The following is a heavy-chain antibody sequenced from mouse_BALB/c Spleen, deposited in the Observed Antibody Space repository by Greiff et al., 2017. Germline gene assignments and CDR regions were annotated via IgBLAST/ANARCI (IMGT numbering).Heavy chain of an antibody. V-gene: IGHV1-15*01. Sequence: VQLQESGAELVRPGASVTLSCKASGYTFTDYEMHWVKQTPVHGLEWIGAIDPETGGTAYKQKFKGKATLTADKSSSTAYMELRSLTSEDSAVYYCTRGERNYFDYWGQGTTLTVSS. CDR1: GYTFTDYE. CDR2: IDPETGGT. CDR3: TRGERNYFDY. J-gene: IGHJ2*01.